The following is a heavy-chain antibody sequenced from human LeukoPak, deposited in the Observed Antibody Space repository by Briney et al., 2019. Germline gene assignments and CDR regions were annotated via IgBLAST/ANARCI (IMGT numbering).Heavy chain of an antibody. CDR3: ARDKPGNYGYFYYAMDV. D-gene: IGHD1-7*01. CDR1: GFTVSSNY. V-gene: IGHV3-66*01. J-gene: IGHJ6*02. CDR2: IYSGDST. Sequence: GGSLRLSCAASGFTVSSNYMTWVRQAPGGGLEGVSVIYSGDSTYYADSVKGRFTISRDNSKNTLYLQMNSLRAEDTAVYYCARDKPGNYGYFYYAMDVWGQGTTVTVSS.